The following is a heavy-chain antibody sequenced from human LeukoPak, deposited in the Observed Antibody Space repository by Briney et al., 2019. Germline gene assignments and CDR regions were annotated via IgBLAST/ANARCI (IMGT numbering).Heavy chain of an antibody. CDR3: AKAPEYSSSWYPYYYFDY. D-gene: IGHD6-13*01. Sequence: GGSLRLSCAASGFTFSSYAMSWVRQAPGKGLEWVSAISGSGGSTYYADSVKGRFTVSRDNSKNTLYLQMNSLRAEDTAVYYCAKAPEYSSSWYPYYYFDYWGQGTLVTVSS. CDR1: GFTFSSYA. J-gene: IGHJ4*02. CDR2: ISGSGGST. V-gene: IGHV3-23*01.